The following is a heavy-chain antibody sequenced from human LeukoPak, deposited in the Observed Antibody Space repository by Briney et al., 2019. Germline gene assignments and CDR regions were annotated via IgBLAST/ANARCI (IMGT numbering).Heavy chain of an antibody. J-gene: IGHJ3*01. CDR1: GFTFHDYT. Sequence: GGSLRLSCAGSGFTFHDYTMHWVRQPPGKGLEWVSLIRWDGGEIHYADSLKGRFTISRDNSKNSLFLQMNSLGIEDTAWYYCAKATSSGWGYAFDVWGRGTMVTVSA. CDR2: IRWDGGEI. D-gene: IGHD6-19*01. V-gene: IGHV3-43*01. CDR3: AKATSSGWGYAFDV.